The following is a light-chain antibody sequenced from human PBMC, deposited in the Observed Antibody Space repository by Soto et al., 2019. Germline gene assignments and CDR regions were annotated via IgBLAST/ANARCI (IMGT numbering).Light chain of an antibody. Sequence: EIVLTQSPGTLSLSPGERATLSCRASQSVSDSCLAWYQQKPGQAPRLLIYGESSRATGVPDRFRGSGSGTDFTLTISRLEPEDFAVYYCQQYGTSFPFGQGTKVDI. V-gene: IGKV3-20*01. CDR2: GES. J-gene: IGKJ1*01. CDR1: QSVSDSC. CDR3: QQYGTSFP.